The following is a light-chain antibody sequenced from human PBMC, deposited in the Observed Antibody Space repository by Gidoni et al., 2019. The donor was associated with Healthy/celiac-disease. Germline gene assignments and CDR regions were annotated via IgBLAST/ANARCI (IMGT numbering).Light chain of an antibody. Sequence: QSALTQPASVSGSPGQSITISCTGTSSDVGGYNYVSWYQQHPGKAPKLMIYEVSNRPSGVSKRFSVSKSGNTASLTISGLQAEDEADYYCSSYTSSSTLGYVFGTGTKVTVL. V-gene: IGLV2-14*01. CDR3: SSYTSSSTLGYV. J-gene: IGLJ1*01. CDR1: SSDVGGYNY. CDR2: EVS.